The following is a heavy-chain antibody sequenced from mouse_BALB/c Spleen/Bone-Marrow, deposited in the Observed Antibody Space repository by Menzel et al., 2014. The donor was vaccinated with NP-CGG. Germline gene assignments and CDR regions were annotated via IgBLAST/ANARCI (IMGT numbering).Heavy chain of an antibody. CDR3: ARRRLRGCDY. V-gene: IGHV1-9*01. CDR1: GYTFSSYW. J-gene: IGHJ2*01. D-gene: IGHD1-2*01. Sequence: QVQLKQSGAELMKPGASVKISCKATGYTFSSYWIEWVKQRPGHGLEWIGEILPGSNSTNYNEKFKGKATFTANTSSNTAYMQLSSLTSEDSAVYYCARRRLRGCDYWGQGTTLTVSS. CDR2: ILPGSNST.